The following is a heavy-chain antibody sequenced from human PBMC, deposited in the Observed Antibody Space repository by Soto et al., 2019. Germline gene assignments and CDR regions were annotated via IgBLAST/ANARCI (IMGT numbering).Heavy chain of an antibody. CDR2: IYWDDDK. CDR3: AHRRIAAAINAFDI. V-gene: IGHV2-5*02. J-gene: IGHJ3*02. CDR1: GFSLSTSGVG. D-gene: IGHD6-13*01. Sequence: QITLKESGPTLVKPTQTLTLTCTFSGFSLSTSGVGVGWIRQPPGKALEWLALIYWDDDKRYSPSLKSRLTITKATSKNKVVLTMTTMDPVDTATYDCAHRRIAAAINAFDIWGRGTMVTVSS.